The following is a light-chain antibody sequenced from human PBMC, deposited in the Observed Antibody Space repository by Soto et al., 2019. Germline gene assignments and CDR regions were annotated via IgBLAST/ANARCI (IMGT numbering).Light chain of an antibody. Sequence: QSVLTQPPSVSGAPGQRVTISCTGSSSNIGAGYDVHWYQQLLGTAPKLLIYGNSNRPSGVPDRFSGSKSGTSASLAITGLQAEDEADYYCQSYDSSLSGSSVVFGGGTKLTVL. J-gene: IGLJ2*01. CDR2: GNS. CDR1: SSNIGAGYD. V-gene: IGLV1-40*01. CDR3: QSYDSSLSGSSVV.